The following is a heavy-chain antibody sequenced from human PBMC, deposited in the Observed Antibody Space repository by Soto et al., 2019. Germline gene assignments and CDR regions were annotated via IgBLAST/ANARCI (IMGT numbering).Heavy chain of an antibody. D-gene: IGHD6-13*01. J-gene: IGHJ6*02. Sequence: GGSLRLSCAASGFTFSSYSMNWVRQAPGKGLEWVSSISSSSSYIYYADSVKGRFTISRDNSKNTLYLQMNSLRAEDTAVYYCARQRMAAAPTKYYYGMDVWGQGTTVTVSS. V-gene: IGHV3-21*04. CDR3: ARQRMAAAPTKYYYGMDV. CDR1: GFTFSSYS. CDR2: ISSSSSYI.